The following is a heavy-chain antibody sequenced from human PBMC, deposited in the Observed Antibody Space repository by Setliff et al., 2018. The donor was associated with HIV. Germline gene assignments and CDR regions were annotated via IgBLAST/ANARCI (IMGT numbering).Heavy chain of an antibody. D-gene: IGHD3-16*01. Sequence: GASVKVSCKASGFSFSRHYMHWVRQAPGEGLEWVEMINPSDGIPSYAQKFQDRVVVTRDTSRSIVYMELSSLLSEDTAVYFCTRAFPPMIPAAFDIWGLGTLVTVSS. CDR3: TRAFPPMIPAAFDI. J-gene: IGHJ3*02. CDR1: GFSFSRHY. CDR2: INPSDGIP. V-gene: IGHV1-46*01.